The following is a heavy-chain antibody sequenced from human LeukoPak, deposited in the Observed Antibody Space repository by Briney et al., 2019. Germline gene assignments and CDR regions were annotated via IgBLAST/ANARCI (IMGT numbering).Heavy chain of an antibody. CDR2: IYHSGST. D-gene: IGHD6-19*01. J-gene: IGHJ1*01. CDR1: GYSISSGYY. Sequence: SETLSLTCTVSGYSISSGYYWGWIRQPPGKGLEWIGSIYHSGSTYYNPSLKSRVTISVDRSKNQFSLKLSSVTAADTAVYYCARVYSSGSRAFQHWGQGTLVTVSS. V-gene: IGHV4-38-2*02. CDR3: ARVYSSGSRAFQH.